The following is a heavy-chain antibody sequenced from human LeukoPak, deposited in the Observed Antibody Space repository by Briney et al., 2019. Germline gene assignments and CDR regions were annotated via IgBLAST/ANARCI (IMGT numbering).Heavy chain of an antibody. CDR2: IKTDGSEK. V-gene: IGHV3-7*01. CDR1: GFTFSSYW. D-gene: IGHD3-22*01. J-gene: IGHJ4*02. Sequence: GGSLRLSCEASGFTFSSYWMSWVRQAPGKGLEWVANIKTDGSEKYYVDSVKGRFTISRDNAKNSLYLQMNSLRAEDTAVYYCARDSIYADPSDYYYDYWGQGTLVTVSS. CDR3: ARDSIYADPSDYYYDY.